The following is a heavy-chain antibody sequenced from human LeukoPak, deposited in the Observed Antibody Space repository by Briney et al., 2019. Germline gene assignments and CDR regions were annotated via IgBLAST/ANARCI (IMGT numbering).Heavy chain of an antibody. CDR2: ISSSSSYI. D-gene: IGHD3-3*01. CDR1: GFTFSSYS. Sequence: NPGGSLRLSCAASGFTFSSYSMNSVRQAPGKGLEWVSSISSSSSYIFSADSVKGRFTISRDNAKNSLYLQMNSLRAEDTAVYYCARALTTADAFDIWGLGTMVTVSS. J-gene: IGHJ3*02. V-gene: IGHV3-21*01. CDR3: ARALTTADAFDI.